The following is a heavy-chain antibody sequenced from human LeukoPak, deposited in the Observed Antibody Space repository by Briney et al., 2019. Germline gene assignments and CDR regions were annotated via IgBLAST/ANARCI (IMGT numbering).Heavy chain of an antibody. D-gene: IGHD6-13*01. CDR2: IDSSGDYT. CDR3: GKEFSSGWFF. J-gene: IGHJ4*02. V-gene: IGHV3-23*01. Sequence: GGSLRLSCAASGFTFSTHAMTWVRQAPGKGLEWVSSIDSSGDYTFYADSVKGRFTISRDNSKDTLYLQLGGLRAEDTAIYYCGKEFSSGWFFWGQGTLVPVSS. CDR1: GFTFSTHA.